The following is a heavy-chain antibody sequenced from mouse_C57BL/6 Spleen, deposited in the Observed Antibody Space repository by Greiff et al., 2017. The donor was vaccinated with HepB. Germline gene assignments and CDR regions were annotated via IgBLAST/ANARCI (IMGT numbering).Heavy chain of an antibody. CDR1: GYTFTSYW. Sequence: QVQLQQPGAELVMPGASVKLSCKASGYTFTSYWMHWVKQRPGQGLEWIGEIDPSDSYTNYNQKFKGKSTLTVDKSASTSYMQLSSLTSEDSAVYYCARGTKDSNYDYWGQGTTLTVSS. CDR2: IDPSDSYT. D-gene: IGHD2-5*01. J-gene: IGHJ2*01. V-gene: IGHV1-69*01. CDR3: ARGTKDSNYDY.